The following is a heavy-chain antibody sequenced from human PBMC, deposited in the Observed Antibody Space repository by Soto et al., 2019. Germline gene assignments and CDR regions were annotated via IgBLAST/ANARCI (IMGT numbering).Heavy chain of an antibody. CDR1: GYAFTTYG. J-gene: IGHJ4*02. D-gene: IGHD1-1*01. CDR2: ISAHNGNT. Sequence: QVHLVQSGAEVKKPGASVKVSCQGSGYAFTTYGITWVRQAPGQGLEWMGWISAHNGNTNYAQKRQGRVTVTRDTSTSTAYMELRSLRYDDTAVYYWARGRYGDYWGQGALVTVSS. CDR3: ARGRYGDY. V-gene: IGHV1-18*01.